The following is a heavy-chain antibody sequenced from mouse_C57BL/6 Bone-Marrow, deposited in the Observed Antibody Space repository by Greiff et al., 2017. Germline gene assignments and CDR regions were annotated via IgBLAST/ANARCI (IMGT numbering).Heavy chain of an antibody. D-gene: IGHD2-4*01. CDR1: GFNIKDYY. J-gene: IGHJ4*01. CDR3: ASGYEYDLDY. V-gene: IGHV14-4*01. CDR2: IDPGNGDT. Sequence: VQLQQSGAELVRPGASVKLSCTASGFNIKDYYMPWVKQTPEQGLEWIGSIDPGNGDTEYASKFQGKATITADTSSNTAYLQLSSLTSEAAAVYYCASGYEYDLDYWGQGTTVTVSS.